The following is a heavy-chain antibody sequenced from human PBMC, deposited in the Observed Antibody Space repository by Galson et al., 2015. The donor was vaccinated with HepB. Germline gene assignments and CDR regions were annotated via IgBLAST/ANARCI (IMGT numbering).Heavy chain of an antibody. CDR3: ARQRGSHYSSLDY. J-gene: IGHJ4*02. D-gene: IGHD1-26*01. Sequence: QSGAEVKKPGESLRISCKASEYYFRSYWIGWVRQKPGKGLEWMGVIYPGDSDTRYSPSFHGQVRISADKSISTAYLQWSTLKASDTAIYYCARQRGSHYSSLDYWGLGTLVTVSS. CDR1: EYYFRSYW. V-gene: IGHV5-51*01. CDR2: IYPGDSDT.